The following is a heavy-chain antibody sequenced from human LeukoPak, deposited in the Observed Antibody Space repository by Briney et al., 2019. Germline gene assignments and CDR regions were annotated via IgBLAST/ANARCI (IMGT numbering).Heavy chain of an antibody. D-gene: IGHD3-3*01. CDR2: INHSGRT. J-gene: IGHJ6*03. CDR3: ARGRVMVFGVGPDGHYYMDV. Sequence: PSETLSLTCAVSGESFSVFYWTWIRQVPGKGLEWIGEINHSGRTKYNPSLKSRASMSVDTSKKQFSLKLISVTAADTAVYYCARGRVMVFGVGPDGHYYMDVWGEGTAVSVSS. CDR1: GESFSVFY. V-gene: IGHV4-34*01.